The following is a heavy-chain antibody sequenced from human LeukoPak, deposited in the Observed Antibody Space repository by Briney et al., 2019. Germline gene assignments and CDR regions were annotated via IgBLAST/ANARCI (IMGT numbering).Heavy chain of an antibody. CDR2: IWYDGSNK. CDR3: ARPRTNTARDDAFDI. J-gene: IGHJ3*02. CDR1: GFTFSSYG. V-gene: IGHV3-33*08. Sequence: GGSLRLSCAASGFTFSSYGMHWVRQAPGKGLEWVAVIWYDGSNKYYADSVKGRFTISRDNSKNTLCLQMNSLRAEDTAVYYCARPRTNTARDDAFDIWGQGTMVTVSS. D-gene: IGHD5-18*01.